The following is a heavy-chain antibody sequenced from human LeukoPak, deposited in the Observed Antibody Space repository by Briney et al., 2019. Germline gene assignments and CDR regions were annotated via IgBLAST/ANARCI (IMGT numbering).Heavy chain of an antibody. Sequence: GGSLRLSCAASGLTVSSNYMSWVRQAPGKGLEWVSLIYSGGSTYYADSLEGRFTISRDNSKNTLYLQMNSLRVEDTAVYYCARGSGWHQAEYFQHWGQGTLVTVSS. V-gene: IGHV3-66*01. CDR2: IYSGGST. CDR3: ARGSGWHQAEYFQH. D-gene: IGHD6-19*01. J-gene: IGHJ1*01. CDR1: GLTVSSNY.